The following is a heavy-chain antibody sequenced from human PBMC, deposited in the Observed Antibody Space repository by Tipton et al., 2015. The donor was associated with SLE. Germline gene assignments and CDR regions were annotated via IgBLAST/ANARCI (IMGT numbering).Heavy chain of an antibody. J-gene: IGHJ3*02. V-gene: IGHV4-31*03. Sequence: LRLSCSVSGDTPGRGGHYWSWIRQYPGKDLEWIGYIYDSGNTYYNPSLKSRFTISVDTSNNQFSLKVDSVTAADTAVYYCVRGGGRKGGPPRIEDTFEIWGHGTKVTISP. CDR3: VRGGGRKGGPPRIEDTFEI. CDR2: IYDSGNT. D-gene: IGHD1-14*01. CDR1: GDTPGRGGHY.